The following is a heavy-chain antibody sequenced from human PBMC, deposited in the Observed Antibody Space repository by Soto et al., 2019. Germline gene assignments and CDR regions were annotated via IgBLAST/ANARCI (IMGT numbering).Heavy chain of an antibody. J-gene: IGHJ5*02. CDR2: TSYTGST. D-gene: IGHD2-8*02. CDR3: ARHEGWTGPDQ. V-gene: IGHV4-59*08. Sequence: KASETLSLTCTVSGDSINNNYWGWIRQPPGRGLEWIGSTSYTGSTNYNPSLKSRVTISVDKSQNQFSLNVYSVTAADTAVYYCARHEGWTGPDQWGQGTLVTVSS. CDR1: GDSINNNY.